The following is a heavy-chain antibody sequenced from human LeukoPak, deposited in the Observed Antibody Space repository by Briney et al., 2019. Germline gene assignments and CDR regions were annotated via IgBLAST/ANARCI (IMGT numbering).Heavy chain of an antibody. CDR2: IYSGGST. CDR1: GFTVSSNY. J-gene: IGHJ3*02. CDR3: ASEVVPAAKDAFEI. Sequence: PGGSLRLSCAASGFTVSSNYMSWVRQAPGKGLEWVSVIYSGGSTYYADSVKGRFTISRDNSKNTLYLQMNSLRAEDTAVYYCASEVVPAAKDAFEIWGQGTMVTVSS. D-gene: IGHD2-2*01. V-gene: IGHV3-66*02.